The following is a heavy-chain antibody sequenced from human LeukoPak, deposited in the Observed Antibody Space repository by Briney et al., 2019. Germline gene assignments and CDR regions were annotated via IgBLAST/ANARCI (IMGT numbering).Heavy chain of an antibody. CDR1: GFTFSSYS. CDR2: ISSSSSYI. Sequence: PGGSLRLSCAASGFTFSSYSMNWVRQAPGKGLEWVSSISSSSSYIYYADSVKGRFTISRDNAKNSLYLQMNSLRAEDTAVYYCARDRIAVAAPFDYWGQGTLVTVSS. CDR3: ARDRIAVAAPFDY. J-gene: IGHJ4*02. V-gene: IGHV3-21*01. D-gene: IGHD6-19*01.